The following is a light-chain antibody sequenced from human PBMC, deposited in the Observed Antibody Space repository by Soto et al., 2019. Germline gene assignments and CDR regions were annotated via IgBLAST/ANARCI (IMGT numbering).Light chain of an antibody. J-gene: IGLJ2*01. CDR1: NIGSKN. V-gene: IGLV3-9*01. CDR2: RDY. Sequence: SYELTQPLSVSVALGQTARITFGGNNIGSKNVHWYQQKPGQAPVLVIYRDYNRPSGIPERFSGSNSVNTATLSISRAQAGDEADYYCQVWDSSTHVVFGGGTKLTVL. CDR3: QVWDSSTHVV.